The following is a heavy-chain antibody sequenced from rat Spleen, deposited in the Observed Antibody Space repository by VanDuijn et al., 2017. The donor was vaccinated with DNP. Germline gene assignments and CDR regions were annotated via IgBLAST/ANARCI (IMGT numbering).Heavy chain of an antibody. D-gene: IGHD1-1*01. V-gene: IGHV5-31*01. J-gene: IGHJ2*01. CDR1: EFTFSNYW. CDR2: ITRSGDKT. Sequence: EVQLVESGGGLVQPGRSLKLSCVASEFTFSNYWMTWIRQVPGKGLEWVASITRSGDKTFYSDSVKGRFTISRNNAEDTLYLQMNSLRSEDTATYYCARDQILQWPGYFDYWGQGVMVTVSS. CDR3: ARDQILQWPGYFDY.